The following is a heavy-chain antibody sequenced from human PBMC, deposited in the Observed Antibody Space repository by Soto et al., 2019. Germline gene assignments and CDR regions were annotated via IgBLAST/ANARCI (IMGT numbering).Heavy chain of an antibody. CDR1: GGSFSGYY. CDR3: ARDLSAYCSSTSCYWGSDYFDY. D-gene: IGHD2-2*01. CDR2: INHSGST. J-gene: IGHJ4*02. V-gene: IGHV4-34*01. Sequence: QLQLQQWGAGLLKPSETLSLTCAVYGGSFSGYYWSWIRQPPGKGLEWIGEINHSGSTNYNPSLKSRVTISVDTSKNQFSLKLSSVTAADTAVYYCARDLSAYCSSTSCYWGSDYFDYWGQGTLVTVSS.